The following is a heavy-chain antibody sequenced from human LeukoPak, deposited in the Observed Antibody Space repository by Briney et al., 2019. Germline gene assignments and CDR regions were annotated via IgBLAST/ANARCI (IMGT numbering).Heavy chain of an antibody. D-gene: IGHD6-13*01. CDR3: ARDRAAADLDY. V-gene: IGHV3-33*01. Sequence: GGSLRLSCAASGFTFSSYSMHWVRQDPGKGLEWVAVIWYDGSNKFYADSVKGRFTISRDNSKNTLYLQMNSLRAEDTAGYYCARDRAAADLDYWGQGTLVTVSS. J-gene: IGHJ4*02. CDR2: IWYDGSNK. CDR1: GFTFSSYS.